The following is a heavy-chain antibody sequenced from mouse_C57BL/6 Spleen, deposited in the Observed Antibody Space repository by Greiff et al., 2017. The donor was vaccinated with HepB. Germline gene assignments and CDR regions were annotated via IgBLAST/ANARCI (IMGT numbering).Heavy chain of an antibody. V-gene: IGHV1-55*01. D-gene: IGHD1-1*01. CDR2: IYPGSGST. CDR1: GYTFTSYW. CDR3: AREPPPYYGSSYWYFDV. Sequence: QVQLQQPGAELVKPGASVKMSCKASGYTFTSYWITWVKQRPGQGLEWIGDIYPGSGSTNYNEKFKSKATLTVDTSSSTAYMQLSSLTSEDSAVYYCAREPPPYYGSSYWYFDVWGTGTTVTVSS. J-gene: IGHJ1*03.